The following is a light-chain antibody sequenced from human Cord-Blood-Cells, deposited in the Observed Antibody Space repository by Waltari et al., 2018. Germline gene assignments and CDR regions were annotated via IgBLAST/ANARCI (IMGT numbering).Light chain of an antibody. CDR3: QSYDSSLSGPVV. V-gene: IGLV1-40*01. J-gene: IGLJ2*01. CDR2: GNS. CDR1: SSNIGAGYD. Sequence: QSVLTQPPSVSGAPGQRVTISCTGSSSNIGAGYDVQWYQQLPGTAPQLLIYGNSNRPSGVPDRVAGSKSGTSASLAITGLQAEDGADYYCQSYDSSLSGPVVFGGGTKLTVL.